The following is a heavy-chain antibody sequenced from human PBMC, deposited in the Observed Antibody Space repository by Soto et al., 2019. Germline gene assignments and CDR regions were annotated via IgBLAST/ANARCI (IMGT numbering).Heavy chain of an antibody. CDR3: ARDPRDFSGFDP. V-gene: IGHV4-31*03. Sequence: SETLSLTCTVSGGSISSGGYYWSWIRQHPGKGLEWIGYIYHSGSTYYNPSLKSRVTISVDTSKNQFSLKLSSVTAADTAVYYCARDPRDFSGFDPWGQGTLVTVSS. D-gene: IGHD3-10*01. J-gene: IGHJ5*02. CDR2: IYHSGST. CDR1: GGSISSGGYY.